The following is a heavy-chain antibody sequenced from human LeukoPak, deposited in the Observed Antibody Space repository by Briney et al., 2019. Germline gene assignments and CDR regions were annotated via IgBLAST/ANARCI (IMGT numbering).Heavy chain of an antibody. J-gene: IGHJ4*02. V-gene: IGHV3-30-3*01. D-gene: IGHD6-13*01. CDR3: AREESSSWPAFDY. CDR1: GFTFSSYA. CDR2: ISYDGSNK. Sequence: PGGSLRLSCATSGFTFSSYAMHWVRQAPGKGLEWVAVISYDGSNKYYADSVKGRFTLFRDNSKNTLYLQMNSLRAEDTAVYYCAREESSSWPAFDYWGQGTLVTVSS.